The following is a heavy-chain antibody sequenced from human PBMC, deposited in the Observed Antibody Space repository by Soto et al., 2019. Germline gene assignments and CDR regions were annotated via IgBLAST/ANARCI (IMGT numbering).Heavy chain of an antibody. V-gene: IGHV4-59*01. CDR3: ARVPLVRGDWYFDL. CDR1: GGSISSYY. J-gene: IGHJ2*01. CDR2: IFYSGTT. D-gene: IGHD3-10*01. Sequence: QVQLQESGPGLVKPSETLSLTCTVSGGSISSYYWSWIRQPPGKGLDWIGYIFYSGTTNYNPSLKSRVTISVDTSKNQFSLKASSVTAADTAVYYCARVPLVRGDWYFDLWGRGTLVTVSS.